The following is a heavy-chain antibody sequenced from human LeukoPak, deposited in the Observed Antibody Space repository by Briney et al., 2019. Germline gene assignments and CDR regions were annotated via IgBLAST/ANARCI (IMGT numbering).Heavy chain of an antibody. CDR1: GYTFTRYY. D-gene: IGHD1-1*01. V-gene: IGHV1-46*01. Sequence: ASVNVSCKASGYTFTRYYIHWVRQAPGRGLEWMGIINPSGGSTSYAQNFQGRVTMTRDTSTRTVYMELTSLRSEDTAVYHCARDYNVGGPYYGMDVWGQGTTVTVSS. CDR2: INPSGGST. J-gene: IGHJ6*02. CDR3: ARDYNVGGPYYGMDV.